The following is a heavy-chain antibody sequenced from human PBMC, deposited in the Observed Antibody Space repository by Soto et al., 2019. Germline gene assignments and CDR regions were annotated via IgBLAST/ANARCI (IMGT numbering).Heavy chain of an antibody. CDR3: ARTTAVPNTLRSRYFFDY. Sequence: PSETLSLTCSVSGGSVSNKTYYWSWIRQPPGKRLEWIGYVYYSGTTNYNPSLKSRVTISVDLSKNQFSLRLSSVTTADTTLYYCARTTAVPNTLRSRYFFDYWGQGTLVTVSS. CDR2: VYYSGTT. V-gene: IGHV4-61*01. CDR1: GGSVSNKTYY. J-gene: IGHJ4*02. D-gene: IGHD4-17*01.